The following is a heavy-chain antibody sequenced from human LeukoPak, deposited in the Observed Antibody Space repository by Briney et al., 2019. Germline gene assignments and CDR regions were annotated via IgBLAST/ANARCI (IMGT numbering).Heavy chain of an antibody. CDR3: ARDNYSYGPEDY. V-gene: IGHV4-59*01. D-gene: IGHD5-18*01. CDR1: GDSISRYY. CDR2: IYYTGTT. J-gene: IGHJ4*02. Sequence: SETLSLTCTVSGDSISRYYWSWIRQPPGKGLEWIGYIYYTGTTNYNPSLKSRVTITVDTSKNQFSLRLSSVTAADTAVYYCARDNYSYGPEDYWGQGTLVTVSS.